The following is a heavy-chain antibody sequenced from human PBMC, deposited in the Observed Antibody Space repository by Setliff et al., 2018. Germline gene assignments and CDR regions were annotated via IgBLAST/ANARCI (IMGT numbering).Heavy chain of an antibody. Sequence: GESLKISCKGSGYSFTNYWIGWVRQMPGKGLEWMGLIYPGDSDARYSPSFRGQVTISVDKSISTAYLQWRSLKASDIAMYYCARMGYNSFFDYWGQGTLVTVSS. CDR2: IYPGDSDA. V-gene: IGHV5-51*01. CDR3: ARMGYNSFFDY. J-gene: IGHJ4*02. CDR1: GYSFTNYW. D-gene: IGHD5-12*01.